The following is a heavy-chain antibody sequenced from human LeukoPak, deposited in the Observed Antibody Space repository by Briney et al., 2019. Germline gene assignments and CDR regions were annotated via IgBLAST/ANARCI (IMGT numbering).Heavy chain of an antibody. V-gene: IGHV3-66*01. CDR1: GFTVSSNY. Sequence: GGSLRLFCAASGFTVSSNYMSCVRQAPGKGLEWVSVIYSGGSTYYADSVKGRFTISRDNSKNTLYLQMNSLRAEDTAVYYCAREDSIAVAGYTYYFDYWGQGTLVTVSS. CDR3: AREDSIAVAGYTYYFDY. D-gene: IGHD6-19*01. J-gene: IGHJ4*02. CDR2: IYSGGST.